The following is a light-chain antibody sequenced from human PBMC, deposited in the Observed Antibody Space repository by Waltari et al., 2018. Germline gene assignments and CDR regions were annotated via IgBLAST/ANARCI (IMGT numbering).Light chain of an antibody. CDR2: DVS. CDR3: SSYTSITTGI. V-gene: IGLV2-14*01. Sequence: SALTQPDSVSGSPGQSITISCTGVSSDVGGYEYVSWYQQHPGKAPKVIIYDVSNRPSGVSNRFSGSKSYSSAALPISGLLAEDQSYYYCSSYTSITTGIFCGWTKLTV. J-gene: IGLJ2*01. CDR1: SSDVGGYEY.